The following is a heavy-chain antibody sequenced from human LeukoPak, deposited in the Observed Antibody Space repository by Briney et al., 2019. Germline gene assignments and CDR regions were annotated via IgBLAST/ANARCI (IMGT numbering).Heavy chain of an antibody. D-gene: IGHD1-20*01. CDR1: GYTFTGYY. Sequence: GASVKVSCKASGYTFTGYYMHWVRQAPGQGLEWMGWINPNSGGTNYAQNFQGWVTMIRDMSISTAYMELSRLRSDDTAVYYCARGDLTGTRIYYYGMDVWGQGTTVTVSS. CDR2: INPNSGGT. V-gene: IGHV1-2*04. J-gene: IGHJ6*02. CDR3: ARGDLTGTRIYYYGMDV.